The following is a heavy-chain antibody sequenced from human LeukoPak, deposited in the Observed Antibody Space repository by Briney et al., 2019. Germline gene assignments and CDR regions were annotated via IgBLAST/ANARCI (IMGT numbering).Heavy chain of an antibody. CDR1: GYTFTGYY. V-gene: IGHV1-69*05. CDR2: MIPFFGTA. D-gene: IGHD2-8*01. CDR3: ARVLGYCTNGVCYTTAEGWFDP. J-gene: IGHJ5*02. Sequence: GASVTVSFKASGYTFTGYYMHWVRQAPGQGLEWMGGMIPFFGTANYAQKFQGRVTITTDESTSTAYMELSSLRSEDTAVYYCARVLGYCTNGVCYTTAEGWFDPWGQGTLVTVSS.